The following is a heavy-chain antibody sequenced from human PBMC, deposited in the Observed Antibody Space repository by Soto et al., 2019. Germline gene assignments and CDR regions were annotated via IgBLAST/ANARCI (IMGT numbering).Heavy chain of an antibody. J-gene: IGHJ4*02. D-gene: IGHD3-10*01. V-gene: IGHV3-23*01. CDR1: GFTFNNYA. Sequence: EVQLLDSGGGLVQPGGSLRLSCAASGFTFNNYAMTGVRQAPGKGLEWVSAISGGGDTTSYADSVKGRFTVSRDGSKNTLYLQMSSLRAEDTALYYCAKGRGGSGSLTPRVDFWGQGTLVTVSS. CDR3: AKGRGGSGSLTPRVDF. CDR2: ISGGGDTT.